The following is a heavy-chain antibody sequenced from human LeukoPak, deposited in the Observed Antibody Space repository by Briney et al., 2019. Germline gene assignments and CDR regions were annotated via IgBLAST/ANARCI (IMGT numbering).Heavy chain of an antibody. D-gene: IGHD4-4*01. CDR1: GFTFSSYA. V-gene: IGHV3-30-3*01. CDR3: ARDLSATVYYYYGMDV. CDR2: ISYDGSNK. J-gene: IGHJ6*02. Sequence: PGRSLRLSCAASGFTFSSYAMHWVRQAPGKGLEWVAVISYDGSNKYYADSVKGRFTISRDNSKNTLYLQMNSLRAEDTAVYYCARDLSATVYYYYGMDVWGQGTTVTVSS.